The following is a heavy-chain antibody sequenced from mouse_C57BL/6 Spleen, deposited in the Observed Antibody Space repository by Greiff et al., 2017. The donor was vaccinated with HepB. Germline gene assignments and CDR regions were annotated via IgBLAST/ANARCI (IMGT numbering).Heavy chain of an antibody. CDR1: GYTFTEYT. D-gene: IGHD2-3*01. CDR2: FYPGSGSI. J-gene: IGHJ3*01. Sequence: VQLQQSGAELVKPGASVKLSCKASGYTFTEYTIHWVKQRSGQGLEWIGWFYPGSGSIKYNEKFKDKATLTADKSSSTGYMELSRLTSEDSAVYFCAGHEERGGYYPAWFAYWGQGTLVTVSA. CDR3: AGHEERGGYYPAWFAY. V-gene: IGHV1-62-2*01.